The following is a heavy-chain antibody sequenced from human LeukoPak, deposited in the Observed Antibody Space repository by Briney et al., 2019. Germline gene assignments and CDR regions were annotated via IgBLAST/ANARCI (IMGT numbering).Heavy chain of an antibody. CDR2: IRYDGSNK. CDR1: GFTFSSYG. D-gene: IGHD3-9*01. CDR3: AKALVISAYYFDY. Sequence: GGSLRLSCAASGFTFSSYGMHWVRQAPGKRLEWVAFIRYDGSNKYYADSVKGRFTISRDNSRNTLYLQMNSLRAEDTAVYYCAKALVISAYYFDYWGQGTLVTVSS. V-gene: IGHV3-30*02. J-gene: IGHJ4*02.